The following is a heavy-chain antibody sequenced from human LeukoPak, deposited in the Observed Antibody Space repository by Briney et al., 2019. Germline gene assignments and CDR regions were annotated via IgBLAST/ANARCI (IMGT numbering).Heavy chain of an antibody. D-gene: IGHD5-18*01. CDR1: GFTFSSYA. Sequence: GGSLRLSCAASGFTFSSYAIHWVRQAPGKGLEWVAVISYDGSNKYYADSVKGRFTISRDNSKNTLYLQMNSLRAEDTAVYYCARDQTVDTAMVTPAFDYWGQGTLVTVSS. V-gene: IGHV3-30-3*01. J-gene: IGHJ4*02. CDR2: ISYDGSNK. CDR3: ARDQTVDTAMVTPAFDY.